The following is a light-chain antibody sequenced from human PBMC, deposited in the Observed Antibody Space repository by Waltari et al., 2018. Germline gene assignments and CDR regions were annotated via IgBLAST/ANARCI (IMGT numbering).Light chain of an antibody. CDR3: QQVNSFPAT. CDR1: QDISTS. CDR2: AIS. J-gene: IGKJ4*01. Sequence: DIQMTQSPSSLSASVGDRVTIPCRASQDISTSLAWYQQKPGKVPKVPIFAISTLQSGVPSRFSGSGSGTDFTLTISSLQAEDFATYYCQQVNSFPATFGGGTTVEIK. V-gene: IGKV1-27*01.